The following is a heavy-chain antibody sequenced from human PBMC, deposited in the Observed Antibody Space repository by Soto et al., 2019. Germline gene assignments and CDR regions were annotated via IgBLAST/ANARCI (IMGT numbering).Heavy chain of an antibody. CDR3: AKDGIPGGPDSSGADDAFDL. CDR1: GFTFSSYG. CDR2: ISYDGSNK. D-gene: IGHD3-22*01. J-gene: IGHJ3*01. Sequence: QVQLVESGGGVVQPGRSLRLSCAASGFTFSSYGMHWVRQAPGKGLEWVAVISYDGSNKYYADSVKGRFTISRDNSKNTLYMQMNSLRAEDTAVYYCAKDGIPGGPDSSGADDAFDLWGQGTMVTVSS. V-gene: IGHV3-30*18.